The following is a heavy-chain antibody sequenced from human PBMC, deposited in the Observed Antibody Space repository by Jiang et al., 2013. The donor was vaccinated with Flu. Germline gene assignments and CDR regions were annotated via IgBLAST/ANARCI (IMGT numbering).Heavy chain of an antibody. J-gene: IGHJ4*02. V-gene: IGHV3-74*01. Sequence: GLVWVSRINSDGSSTSYADSVKGRFTISRDNAKNTLYLQMNSLRAEDTAVYYCAISFGGVTTFDYWGQGTLVTVSS. CDR3: AISFGGVTTFDY. CDR2: INSDGSST. D-gene: IGHD3-16*01.